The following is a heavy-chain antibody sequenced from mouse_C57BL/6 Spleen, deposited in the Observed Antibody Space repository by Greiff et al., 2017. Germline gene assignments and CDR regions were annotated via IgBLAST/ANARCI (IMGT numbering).Heavy chain of an antibody. V-gene: IGHV1-69*01. CDR1: GYTFTSYW. CDR2: IDPSDSYT. Sequence: QVHVKQPGAELVMPGASVKLSCKASGYTFTSYWMHWVKQRPGQGLEWIGEIDPSDSYTNYNQKLKGKSTLTVDKSSSTAYMQLSSLTSEDSAVYYCAREDSSGYFDYWGQGTTLTVSS. CDR3: AREDSSGYFDY. D-gene: IGHD3-2*02. J-gene: IGHJ2*01.